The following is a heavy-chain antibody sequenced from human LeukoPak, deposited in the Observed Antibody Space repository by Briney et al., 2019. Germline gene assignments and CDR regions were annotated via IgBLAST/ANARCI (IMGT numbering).Heavy chain of an antibody. V-gene: IGHV4-30-2*01. CDR2: IYHSGST. J-gene: IGHJ5*02. CDR3: ARVVGPPQKYGYVQMEAAAGTGGFDP. D-gene: IGHD6-13*01. Sequence: SETLSLTCTVSGGSISSGGYYWSWIRQPPGKGLEWIGYIYHSGSTYYNPSLKSRVTISVDTSKNQFSLKLSSVTAADTAVYYCARVVGPPQKYGYVQMEAAAGTGGFDPWGQGTLVTVSS. CDR1: GGSISSGGYY.